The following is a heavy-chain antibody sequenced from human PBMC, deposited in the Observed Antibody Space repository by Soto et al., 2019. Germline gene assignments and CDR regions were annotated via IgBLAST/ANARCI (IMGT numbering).Heavy chain of an antibody. D-gene: IGHD2-2*01. J-gene: IGHJ4*02. CDR3: ARDHQAAAMSSSPY. CDR1: GFTFSSYA. CDR2: ISYDGSNK. Sequence: GGSLRLSCAASGFTFSSYAMHWVRQAPGKGLEWVAVISYDGSNKFYADSVKGRFTISRDNSKNTLYLQMNSLRAEDTAVYYCARDHQAAAMSSSPYWGQGTLVTVSS. V-gene: IGHV3-30-3*01.